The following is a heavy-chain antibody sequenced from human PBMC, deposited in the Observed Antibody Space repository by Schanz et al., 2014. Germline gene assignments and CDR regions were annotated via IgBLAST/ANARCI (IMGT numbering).Heavy chain of an antibody. CDR3: ARIDDYNGDF. V-gene: IGHV4-39*01. D-gene: IGHD4-4*01. J-gene: IGHJ4*02. CDR1: RGSVGSSTYY. Sequence: QVQLQESGPGLVKPSETLSLTCTVSRGSVGSSTYYWTWIRQPPGKGLEWIGSTCYSRTTFYSPSLKSRVTSSVDPSENQVPLRLPSMTAADTAVYYCARIDDYNGDFWGQGTLVTVSS. CDR2: TCYSRTT.